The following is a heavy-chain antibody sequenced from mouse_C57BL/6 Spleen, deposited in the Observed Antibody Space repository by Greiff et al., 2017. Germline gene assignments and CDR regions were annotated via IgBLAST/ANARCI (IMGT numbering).Heavy chain of an antibody. Sequence: EVQLVESGGGLVKPGGSLKLSCAASGFTFSSYAMSWVRQTPEKRLEWVATISAGGSYTYYPDNVKGRFTISRDNAKNNLYLQMSHLKSEDTAMXECARDRDDFEVGGTGTTVTVSS. CDR2: ISAGGSYT. CDR3: ARDRDDFEV. D-gene: IGHD3-1*01. CDR1: GFTFSSYA. V-gene: IGHV5-4*01. J-gene: IGHJ1*03.